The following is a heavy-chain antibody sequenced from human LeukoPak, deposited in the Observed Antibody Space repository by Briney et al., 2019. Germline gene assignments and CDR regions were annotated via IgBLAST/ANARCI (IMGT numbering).Heavy chain of an antibody. J-gene: IGHJ3*01. CDR3: ASYDSSGYYYVRNAFDF. CDR2: IYYSGST. Sequence: SQTLSLTCTVSGGSISSGDYYWSWIRQPPGKGLEWIGYIYYSGSTYCNPSLKSRVTISVDASKNQFSLKLSSVTAADTAVYYCASYDSSGYYYVRNAFDFWGQGTMVTVSS. CDR1: GGSISSGDYY. V-gene: IGHV4-30-4*01. D-gene: IGHD3-22*01.